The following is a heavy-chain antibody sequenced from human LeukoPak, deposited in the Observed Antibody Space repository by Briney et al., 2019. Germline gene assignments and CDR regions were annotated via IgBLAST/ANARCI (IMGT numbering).Heavy chain of an antibody. D-gene: IGHD1-7*01. V-gene: IGHV3-30*04. J-gene: IGHJ4*02. CDR2: ISYDGINK. CDR1: GFTFSDYP. Sequence: PGGSLRLSCAASGFTFSDYPMHWVRQAPGKGLEWVAVISYDGINKYYADSVKGRFTISRDNSKNTLSLQMNSLRAEDTSIYYCAREWGQYNWNYVLYYWGQGTLVTVSS. CDR3: AREWGQYNWNYVLYY.